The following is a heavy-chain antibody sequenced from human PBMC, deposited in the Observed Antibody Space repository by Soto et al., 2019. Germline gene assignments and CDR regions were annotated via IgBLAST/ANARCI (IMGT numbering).Heavy chain of an antibody. CDR2: ISYDGRDK. CDR3: IGGDAGFDH. V-gene: IGHV3-30*03. Sequence: VQLVESGGGVVQPGRSLRLSCVGSGFTFSDYGMHWVRQAPGKGLQWVAVISYDGRDKYYADSVKGRFTISRDNSKKTLYLEMNSLGLEDTALYYCIGGDAGFDHWGQGTLVTVSS. J-gene: IGHJ5*02. D-gene: IGHD2-21*02. CDR1: GFTFSDYG.